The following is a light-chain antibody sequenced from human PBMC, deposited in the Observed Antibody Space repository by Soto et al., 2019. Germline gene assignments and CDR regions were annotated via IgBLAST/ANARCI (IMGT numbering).Light chain of an antibody. CDR2: DAS. Sequence: DIQMTQSPSSLSASVGDRVTITCQASQDISNYLNWYQQKPGKAPKLLIYDASNLETGVASRFSGSGAGTDFTFTISSLQPEDIATYCCQQYDNLYTFGQGTKLEIK. CDR3: QQYDNLYT. V-gene: IGKV1-33*01. CDR1: QDISNY. J-gene: IGKJ2*01.